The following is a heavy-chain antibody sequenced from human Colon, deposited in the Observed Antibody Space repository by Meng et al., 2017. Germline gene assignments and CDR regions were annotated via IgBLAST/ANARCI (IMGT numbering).Heavy chain of an antibody. J-gene: IGHJ5*02. CDR3: ARVNGDFDEAWFDP. CDR2: IYYSGAT. CDR1: GDSVSSDSHY. D-gene: IGHD4-17*01. Sequence: GSLRLSCTVSGDSVSSDSHYWSWIRQPPGKGLEWIGYIYYSGATNYNPSLTSRVTMSVDASNNQVSLHLSSVTASDTAVYYCARVNGDFDEAWFDPWGQGTRVTVSS. V-gene: IGHV4-61*01.